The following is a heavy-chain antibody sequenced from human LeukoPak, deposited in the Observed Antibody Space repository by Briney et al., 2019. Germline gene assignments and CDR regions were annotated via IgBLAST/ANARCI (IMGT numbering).Heavy chain of an antibody. Sequence: GLSLRLPCAASRYTFSDYYTSWIRHAPAKALEWVSYISSSSSYTKYADSVKGRFTISRDNAKNSLNLQTNSLRAEDTAVYYCARGGSYYFDYWGQGTLVTVSS. J-gene: IGHJ4*02. CDR2: ISSSSSYT. D-gene: IGHD1-26*01. CDR1: RYTFSDYY. CDR3: ARGGSYYFDY. V-gene: IGHV3-11*05.